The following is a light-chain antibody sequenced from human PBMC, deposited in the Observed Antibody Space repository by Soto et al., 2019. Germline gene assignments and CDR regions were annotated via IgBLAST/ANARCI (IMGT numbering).Light chain of an antibody. CDR2: AAS. Sequence: AIQMTQSPSSLSAPVGARVTITCRSGQGIGNDLAWFQQRPGKAPKLLIYAASGLQSGVPSRFSHSRSGTDFTRTISSLQPEDFATYDGLQDFNYPWTFGQGTTVEI. V-gene: IGKV1-6*01. CDR1: QGIGND. CDR3: LQDFNYPWT. J-gene: IGKJ1*01.